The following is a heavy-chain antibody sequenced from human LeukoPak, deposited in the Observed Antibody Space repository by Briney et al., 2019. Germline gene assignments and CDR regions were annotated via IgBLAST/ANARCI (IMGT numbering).Heavy chain of an antibody. CDR1: GYTFTSYY. V-gene: IGHV1-18*04. CDR2: ISAYNGNT. D-gene: IGHD2-2*01. J-gene: IGHJ6*03. Sequence: ASVKVSCKASGYTFTSYYMHWVRQAPGQGLEWMGWISAYNGNTNYAQNLQGRVTMTTDTSTSTAYMELRSLRSDDTAVYYCARGTYCSSTSCYPYYYYYYYMDVWGKGTTVTVSS. CDR3: ARGTYCSSTSCYPYYYYYYYMDV.